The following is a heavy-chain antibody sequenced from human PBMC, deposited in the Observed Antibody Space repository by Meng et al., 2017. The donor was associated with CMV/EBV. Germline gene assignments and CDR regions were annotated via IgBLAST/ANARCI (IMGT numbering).Heavy chain of an antibody. V-gene: IGHV4-34*01. CDR1: GGSFSGYY. D-gene: IGHD2-15*01. CDR3: GRRPGGRDFDY. CDR2: INHSGST. J-gene: IGHJ4*02. Sequence: SETLSLTCAVYGGSFSGYYWSWIRQPPGKGLEWIGEINHSGSTNYNPSLKSQVTISVDTSKNQFSLKLSSVTAADTAVYYCGRRPGGRDFDYWGQGTLVTVSS.